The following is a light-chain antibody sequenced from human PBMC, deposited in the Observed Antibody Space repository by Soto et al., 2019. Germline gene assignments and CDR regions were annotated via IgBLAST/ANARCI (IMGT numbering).Light chain of an antibody. CDR1: SGSIASNY. J-gene: IGLJ7*01. Sequence: NFMLTQPHSVSESPGKTVTISCTGSSGSIASNYVQWYQQRPGSAPTTVIYEDNQRPSGVPDRFSGSIDSSSNSASLTISGLKTADEADYYCQSYDSSKHAVFGGGTQLTVL. CDR3: QSYDSSKHAV. CDR2: EDN. V-gene: IGLV6-57*02.